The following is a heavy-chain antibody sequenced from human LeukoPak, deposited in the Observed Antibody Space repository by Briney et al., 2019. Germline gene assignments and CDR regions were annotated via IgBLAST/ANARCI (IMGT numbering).Heavy chain of an antibody. J-gene: IGHJ4*02. Sequence: TGGSLRLSCAASGFTFSSSDFHWVRQGTGKGLEWVSAIDIAGGTYYSDSVKGRFTISRDNAKNSVSLQMNSLRAEDTAVYYCARDQKYSSSWYRGRNYFDYWGQGTLVTVSS. CDR1: GFTFSSSD. V-gene: IGHV3-13*01. CDR3: ARDQKYSSSWYRGRNYFDY. CDR2: IDIAGGT. D-gene: IGHD6-13*01.